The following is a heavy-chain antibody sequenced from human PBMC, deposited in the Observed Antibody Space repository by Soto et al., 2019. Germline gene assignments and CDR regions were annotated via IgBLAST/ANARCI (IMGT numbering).Heavy chain of an antibody. Sequence: QVHLVQSGAEVKKPGASVKVSCKGSGYAFTTYGITWVRQAPGQGLEWMGWISAHNGNTNYAQKLQGRVTVTRDTSKSTAYMELRSLRSDDTAVYYCARGRYGDYWGQGALVNVSS. J-gene: IGHJ4*02. V-gene: IGHV1-18*01. CDR1: GYAFTTYG. CDR2: ISAHNGNT. CDR3: ARGRYGDY. D-gene: IGHD1-1*01.